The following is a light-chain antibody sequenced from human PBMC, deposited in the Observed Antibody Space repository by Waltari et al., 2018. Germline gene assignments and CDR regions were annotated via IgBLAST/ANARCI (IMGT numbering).Light chain of an antibody. V-gene: IGKV3-20*01. CDR1: QSVTTSS. CDR2: GAS. CDR3: QQYDSSTWT. J-gene: IGKJ1*01. Sequence: EIVLTQSPGTLSLSQGERATLSCRASQSVTTSSLAWYQHKPGQAPRLLIYGASSRATDIPDRFGGSGSGRDFTLTISRLEPEDFAVYYCQQYDSSTWTFGQGTKVEVK.